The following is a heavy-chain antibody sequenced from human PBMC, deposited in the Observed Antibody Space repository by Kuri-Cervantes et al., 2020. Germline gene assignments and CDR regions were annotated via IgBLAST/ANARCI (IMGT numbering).Heavy chain of an antibody. J-gene: IGHJ1*01. V-gene: IGHV4-34*01. CDR3: ARSLQH. CDR1: GGSFSGYY. CDR2: INHSGST. Sequence: SETLSLTCAVYGGSFSGYYWSWIRQPPGKGLEWIGEINHSGSTDYNLSLKSRVTISVDTSKNQFSPKLSSVTAADTAVYYCARSLQHWGQGTLVTVSS.